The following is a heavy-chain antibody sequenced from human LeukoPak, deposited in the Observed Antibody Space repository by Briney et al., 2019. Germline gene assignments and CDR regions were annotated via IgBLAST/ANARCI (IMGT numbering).Heavy chain of an antibody. V-gene: IGHV3-7*03. CDR2: IKQDGSEK. CDR1: GFTFSSYW. Sequence: PGGSLRLSCAASGFTFSSYWMSWVRQAPGKGLEWVANIKQDGSEKYYVDSVKGRFTTSRDNAKSSLYLQMNSLRAEDTAVYYCARDLPYSSSWYKDLPHYFDYWGQGTLVTVSS. J-gene: IGHJ4*02. D-gene: IGHD6-13*01. CDR3: ARDLPYSSSWYKDLPHYFDY.